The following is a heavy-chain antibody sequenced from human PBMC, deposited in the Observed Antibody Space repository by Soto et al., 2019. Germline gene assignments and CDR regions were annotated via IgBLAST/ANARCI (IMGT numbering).Heavy chain of an antibody. V-gene: IGHV4-61*01. Sequence: SETLSLTCSISCIPPSSGRHSWSWMRTPPGNGLAGSYNISNTGCTNYSPSLEPRLTLSVDTPKHNLSLNLSPVTPAHAAVYYCAGAVLVAASSGWLGAWGQGSPVTVSS. CDR2: ISNTGCT. CDR3: AGAVLVAASSGWLGA. D-gene: IGHD2-15*01. CDR1: CIPPSSGRHS. J-gene: IGHJ5*02.